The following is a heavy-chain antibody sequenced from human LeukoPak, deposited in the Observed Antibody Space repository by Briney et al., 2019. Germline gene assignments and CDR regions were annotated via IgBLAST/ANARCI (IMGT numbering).Heavy chain of an antibody. CDR2: ISWDGDST. Sequence: GGSLRLSCAASAFTFDDYAVHWVRQATGKGLECVSLISWDGDSTYYSDSVKGRFTISRDNAKNSLYLQMNSLRAEDTAVYYCAELGITMIGGVWGKGTTVTISS. J-gene: IGHJ6*04. CDR1: AFTFDDYA. CDR3: AELGITMIGGV. V-gene: IGHV3-43D*03. D-gene: IGHD3-10*02.